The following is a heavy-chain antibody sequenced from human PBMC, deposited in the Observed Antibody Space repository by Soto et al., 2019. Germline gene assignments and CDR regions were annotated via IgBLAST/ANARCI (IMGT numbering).Heavy chain of an antibody. CDR1: GCIFSNYW. V-gene: IGHV3-74*01. CDR2: ISNDGSIT. Sequence: TGGSLRLSCEASGCIFSNYWMHWVRQTPGTGLVWVSRISNDGSITNYADSVKGRFTISRDNAKNTLYLQMNSLRAEDTAVYYCAKDLTWNQADYWGQGALVTVSS. J-gene: IGHJ4*02. D-gene: IGHD1-1*01. CDR3: AKDLTWNQADY.